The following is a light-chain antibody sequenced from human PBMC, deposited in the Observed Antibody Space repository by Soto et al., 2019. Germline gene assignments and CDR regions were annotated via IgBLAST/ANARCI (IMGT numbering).Light chain of an antibody. CDR1: QTVSRN. J-gene: IGKJ5*01. V-gene: IGKV3-15*01. CDR2: DIS. CDR3: QQYNSWQS. Sequence: EVVMTQSPATLCMSPRERVTLSCRPSQTVSRNLAWYQQRPGQAPRLLIYDISNRAAGVPARFSISGSEKGCVVNDWSLQWEEFAVYFYQQYNSWQSVGQGTRLEIK.